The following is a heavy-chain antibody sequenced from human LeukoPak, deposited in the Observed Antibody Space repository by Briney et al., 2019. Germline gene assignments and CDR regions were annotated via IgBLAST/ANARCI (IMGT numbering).Heavy chain of an antibody. D-gene: IGHD3-10*01. V-gene: IGHV4-4*07. CDR3: ARENGGSGSYQVWGTYYFDY. Sequence: SETLSLTCTVSGDSISNYYWSWIRQPAGKGLEWIGRIYTSGSTNYNPSLKSRVTMSVDTSKNQFSLKLSSVTAADTAVYYCARENGGSGSYQVWGTYYFDYWGQGTLVTVSS. CDR2: IYTSGST. J-gene: IGHJ4*02. CDR1: GDSISNYY.